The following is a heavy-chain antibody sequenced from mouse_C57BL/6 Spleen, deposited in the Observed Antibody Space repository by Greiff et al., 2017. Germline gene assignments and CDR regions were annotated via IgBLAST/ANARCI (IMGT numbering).Heavy chain of an antibody. CDR1: GYSITSGYY. CDR2: ISYDGSN. D-gene: IGHD1-1*01. CDR3: ARCPYYYGSDY. Sequence: EVKLMESGPGLVKPSQSLSLTCSVTGYSITSGYYWNWIRQFPGNKLEWMGFISYDGSNNYNPSLKTRISITRDTSKNQFFLKLNSVTTEDTATYYCARCPYYYGSDYWGQGTTLTVSS. J-gene: IGHJ2*01. V-gene: IGHV3-6*01.